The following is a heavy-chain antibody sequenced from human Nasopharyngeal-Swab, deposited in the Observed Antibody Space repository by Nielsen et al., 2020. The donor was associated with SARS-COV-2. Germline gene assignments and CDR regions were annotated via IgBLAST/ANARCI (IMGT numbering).Heavy chain of an antibody. V-gene: IGHV3-23*01. CDR2: VTGSGYGT. CDR3: ARKDVFAYGVDAFDI. CDR1: GFTFSSYA. Sequence: GESLKISCAASGFTFSSYAMTWVRQAPGKGLEWVSVVTGSGYGTDYADSVKGRFTIPRDNAKNTLYLQMNSRRAEDTAVYYCARKDVFAYGVDAFDIWGQGTMVTVSS. J-gene: IGHJ3*02. D-gene: IGHD3-10*01.